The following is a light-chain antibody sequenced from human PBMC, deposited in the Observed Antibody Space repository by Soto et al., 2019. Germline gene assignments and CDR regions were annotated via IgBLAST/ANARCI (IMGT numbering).Light chain of an antibody. J-gene: IGLJ2*01. V-gene: IGLV1-40*01. CDR1: SSNIGAGYN. CDR2: ANN. Sequence: QSVLTQPPSVSGAPGQRVTISCTASSSNIGAGYNVHWYQQLPGTAPKLLIYANNNRPSGVPDRFSGSKSGTSASLAITGLQAEDEADYYCQSYDSSLSEGVFGGGTKLTVL. CDR3: QSYDSSLSEGV.